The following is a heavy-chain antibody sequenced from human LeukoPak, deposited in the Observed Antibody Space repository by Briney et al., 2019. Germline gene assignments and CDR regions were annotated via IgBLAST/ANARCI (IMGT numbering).Heavy chain of an antibody. CDR2: INPNSGGT. Sequence: ASVKVSCKASGYTFTGYYMHWVRQAPGQGLEWMGWINPNSGGTNYAQKLQGRVTMTTDTSTSTAYMELRSLRSDDTAVYYCARGSSSTSSGSYRNWFDPWGQGTLVTVSS. CDR3: ARGSSSTSSGSYRNWFDP. D-gene: IGHD1-26*01. CDR1: GYTFTGYY. J-gene: IGHJ5*02. V-gene: IGHV1-2*02.